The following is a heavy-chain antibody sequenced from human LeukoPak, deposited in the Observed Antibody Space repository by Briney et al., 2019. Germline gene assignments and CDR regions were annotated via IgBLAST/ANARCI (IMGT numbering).Heavy chain of an antibody. V-gene: IGHV4-34*01. CDR2: INHSGGT. CDR1: GGSFSGYY. D-gene: IGHD2-8*01. CDR3: ARGLVDIVLMVYAIRGVFDY. J-gene: IGHJ4*02. Sequence: PSETLSLTCAVYGGSFSGYYWSWIRQPPGKGLEWIGEINHSGGTNYNPSLKSRVTISVDTSKNQFSLKLSSVTAADTAVYYCARGLVDIVLMVYAIRGVFDYWGQGTLVTVSS.